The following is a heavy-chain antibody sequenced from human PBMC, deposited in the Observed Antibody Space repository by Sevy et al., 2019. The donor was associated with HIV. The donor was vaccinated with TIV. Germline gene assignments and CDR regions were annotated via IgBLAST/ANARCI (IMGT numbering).Heavy chain of an antibody. CDR3: ARRSSGWDYFDY. V-gene: IGHV3-11*06. D-gene: IGHD6-19*01. CDR1: GFAFSDYY. J-gene: IGHJ4*02. Sequence: GGSLRLSCAASGFAFSDYYMNWIRQAPGKGLEWVSCISGLTNYINYADSVKGRFTNSRDNAKNSVYLQMNSLRAEDTAVYYCARRSSGWDYFDYWGQGPPVTVSS. CDR2: ISGLTNYI.